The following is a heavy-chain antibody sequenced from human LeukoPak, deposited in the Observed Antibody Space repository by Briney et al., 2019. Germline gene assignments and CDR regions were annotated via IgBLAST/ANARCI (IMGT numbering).Heavy chain of an antibody. CDR3: ARGFTTFNWFDP. J-gene: IGHJ5*02. Sequence: ASVEVSCKAPGYTFTGYYMHWVRQAPGQGLEWMGWINPNSGGTNYAQKFQGRVTMTRDTSISTAYMELSRLRSDDTAVYYCARGFTTFNWFDPWGQGTLVSVS. V-gene: IGHV1-2*02. CDR1: GYTFTGYY. CDR2: INPNSGGT. D-gene: IGHD1-1*01.